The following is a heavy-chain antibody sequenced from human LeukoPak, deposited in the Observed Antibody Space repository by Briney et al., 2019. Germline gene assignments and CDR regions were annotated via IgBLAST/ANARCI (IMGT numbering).Heavy chain of an antibody. D-gene: IGHD6-6*01. J-gene: IGHJ6*03. CDR1: DGSISSGSYH. Sequence: SQTLSLTCTVSDGSISSGSYHWSWIRQPAGKGLEWIGRIYTSGSTNYNPSLKSRVTISVDTSKNQFSLKLSSVTAADTAVYYCARVPGSSTPLDYYYYMDVWGKGTTVTVSS. CDR3: ARVPGSSTPLDYYYYMDV. V-gene: IGHV4-61*02. CDR2: IYTSGST.